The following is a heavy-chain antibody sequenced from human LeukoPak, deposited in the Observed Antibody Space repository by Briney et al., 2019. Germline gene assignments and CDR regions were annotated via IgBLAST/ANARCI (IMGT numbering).Heavy chain of an antibody. Sequence: KTGGSLRLSCVVSGFTFSGFHMSWLRQAPGKGLEWISYVTNSGSDIEYADSVKGRFTISWDNAKKSLYLEMNTLRAEDTAIYYCACPYRSRFDYWGQGTLVTVSS. D-gene: IGHD6-13*01. J-gene: IGHJ4*02. CDR2: VTNSGSDI. CDR1: GFTFSGFH. CDR3: ACPYRSRFDY. V-gene: IGHV3-11*01.